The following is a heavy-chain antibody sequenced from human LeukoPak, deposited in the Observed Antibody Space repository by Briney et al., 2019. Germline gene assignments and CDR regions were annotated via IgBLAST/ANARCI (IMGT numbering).Heavy chain of an antibody. CDR3: ARLTRRSGNYFDY. J-gene: IGHJ4*02. V-gene: IGHV4-34*01. Sequence: PSETLSLTCAVCGGSFSGYYWSWIRQPPGKGLEWIGEINHSGSTNYNPSLQSRVTISVDTSKSQFSLKLSSVTAADTAVYYCARLTRRSGNYFDYWGQGTLVTVSS. CDR2: INHSGST. D-gene: IGHD1-1*01. CDR1: GGSFSGYY.